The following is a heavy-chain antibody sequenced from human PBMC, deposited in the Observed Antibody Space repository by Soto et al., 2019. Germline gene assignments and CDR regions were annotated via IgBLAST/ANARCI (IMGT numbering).Heavy chain of an antibody. J-gene: IGHJ5*02. Sequence: SETLSLTCAVYGGSFSGYYWSWIRQPPGKGLEWIGEINHSGSTNYNPSLKSRVTISVDTSKNQFSLKLSSVTAADTAVYYCAREGIVGATTYWFDPSGQGTLVSVSS. CDR3: AREGIVGATTYWFDP. V-gene: IGHV4-34*01. D-gene: IGHD1-26*01. CDR1: GGSFSGYY. CDR2: INHSGST.